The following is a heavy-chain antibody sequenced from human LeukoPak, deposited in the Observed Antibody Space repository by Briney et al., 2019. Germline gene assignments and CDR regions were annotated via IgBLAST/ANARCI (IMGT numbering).Heavy chain of an antibody. Sequence: PGGSLRLSCAASGFTFSTYSMNWVRQAPGRGLEWVSYISGFTSTIYYADSVKGRFTISRDNAKNSLYLQMNSLRAEDTAVYYCARRGSETMYYYYGMDVWGQGTTVTVSS. CDR1: GFTFSTYS. CDR3: ARRGSETMYYYYGMDV. D-gene: IGHD4/OR15-4a*01. CDR2: ISGFTSTI. J-gene: IGHJ6*02. V-gene: IGHV3-48*04.